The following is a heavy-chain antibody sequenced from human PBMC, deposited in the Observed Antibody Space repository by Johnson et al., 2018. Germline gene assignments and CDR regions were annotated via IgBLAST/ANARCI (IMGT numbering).Heavy chain of an antibody. V-gene: IGHV3-74*01. J-gene: IGHJ6*02. CDR2: INSDGSGT. D-gene: IGHD2-15*01. CDR3: ARDMGYSMDV. CDR1: GISFSNNW. Sequence: VQLQESGGGSVQPGGSLRLSCAASGISFSNNWMHWVRQAPGKGLVWVSQINSDGSGTNYAAFVQGRFTISRDNAEKTGYLQMNSLRADDTAVYYCARDMGYSMDVWGQGTTVTVSS.